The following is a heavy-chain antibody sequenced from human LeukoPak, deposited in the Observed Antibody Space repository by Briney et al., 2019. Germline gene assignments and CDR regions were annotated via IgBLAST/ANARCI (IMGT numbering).Heavy chain of an antibody. CDR2: NNDSGRA. CDR1: CTSLIVHF. J-gene: IGHJ6*04. Sequence: SETLSLTFAVSCTSLIVHFWICILYSQCRRTLWIGENNDSGRAYSNPLFTRRVTISMETSKDQFSLKLSSVTAADTAVYSCARFFLQAEDGIRDYNGLALWGKGTTVTVSS. D-gene: IGHD3-9*01. CDR3: ARFFLQAEDGIRDYNGLAL. V-gene: IGHV4-34*01.